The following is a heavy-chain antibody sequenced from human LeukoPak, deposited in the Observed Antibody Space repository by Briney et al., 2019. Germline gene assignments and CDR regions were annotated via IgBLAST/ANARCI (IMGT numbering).Heavy chain of an antibody. CDR1: GYTLTELS. V-gene: IGHV1-24*01. Sequence: ASVKVSCKVSGYTLTELSMHWVRQAPGKGLEWWGGFDPEDGETIYAQKFQGRVTMTEDTSTDTAYMELSSLRSEDTAEYYCATDTIFGVVIPHFDYWGQGTLVTVSS. CDR2: FDPEDGET. D-gene: IGHD3-3*01. J-gene: IGHJ4*02. CDR3: ATDTIFGVVIPHFDY.